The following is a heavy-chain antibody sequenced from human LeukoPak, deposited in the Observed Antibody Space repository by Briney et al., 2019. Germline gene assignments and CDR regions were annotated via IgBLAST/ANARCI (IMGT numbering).Heavy chain of an antibody. D-gene: IGHD2-2*01. Sequence: GEPLKISCRGSGYSFTNYWIGWVRQMPGKGLEWMGIIYPGDSDIRYSPSFQGQVTISADKSISTAYLQWSSLKASDTAMYYCARSVVPALGGFDPWGQGTLVTVSS. J-gene: IGHJ5*02. CDR2: IYPGDSDI. V-gene: IGHV5-51*01. CDR3: ARSVVPALGGFDP. CDR1: GYSFTNYW.